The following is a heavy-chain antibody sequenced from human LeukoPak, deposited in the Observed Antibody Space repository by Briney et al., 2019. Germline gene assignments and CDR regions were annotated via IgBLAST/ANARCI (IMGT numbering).Heavy chain of an antibody. D-gene: IGHD6-19*01. V-gene: IGHV3-66*01. Sequence: GGSLRLSCAASGFTVSSNYMSWVRQAPGKGLEWVSVIYSGGSTYYADSVKGRFTISRDNSKNTLYLQVNSLRAEDTAVYYCARAFNSVAGAYYFDYWGQGTLVTVSS. CDR3: ARAFNSVAGAYYFDY. J-gene: IGHJ4*02. CDR1: GFTVSSNY. CDR2: IYSGGST.